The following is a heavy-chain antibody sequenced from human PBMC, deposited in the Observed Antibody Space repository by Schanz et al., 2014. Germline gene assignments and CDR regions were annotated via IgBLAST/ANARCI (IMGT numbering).Heavy chain of an antibody. V-gene: IGHV4-4*02. CDR3: ARFRESANCGDEETGSLNYFDS. J-gene: IGHJ4*02. Sequence: QVQLQESGPGLVKPSATLTLTCDVSGVSITTSNWWSWVRQPPGKGLEWIGEVFHSGISNSNPSLKTRVTISLDKSKNQFSMKFKSVPAADTAVYFCARFRESANCGDEETGSLNYFDSWGLGTLVTVSS. CDR1: GVSITTSNW. CDR2: VFHSGIS. D-gene: IGHD4-17*01.